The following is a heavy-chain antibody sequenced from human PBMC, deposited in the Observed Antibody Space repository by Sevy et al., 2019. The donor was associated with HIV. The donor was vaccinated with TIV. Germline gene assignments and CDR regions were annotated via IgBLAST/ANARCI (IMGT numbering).Heavy chain of an antibody. D-gene: IGHD3-22*01. Sequence: GGSLRFSCAASGFIFNSYAIHWVRQAPGKGLEWVAVVFMDGTKEFYAESVKGRFTISRDNSKKKVFLQMNSLRDEDTAVYYCVRDHNDSSEYYLIGAYDVWGQGTTVTVSS. CDR2: VFMDGTKE. J-gene: IGHJ3*01. CDR1: GFIFNSYA. V-gene: IGHV3-33*01. CDR3: VRDHNDSSEYYLIGAYDV.